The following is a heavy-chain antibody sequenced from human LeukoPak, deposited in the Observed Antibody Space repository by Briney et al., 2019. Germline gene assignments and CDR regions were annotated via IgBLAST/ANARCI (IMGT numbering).Heavy chain of an antibody. CDR3: ARDQNIAGRPDY. V-gene: IGHV1-18*01. Sequence: ASVRVSCKASGYTFPDYGISWVRQAPGQGLEWVGWISGYNGHTNYSQKFQGRVTMTTDTSTSTVYMALRTLRPDDTAVYYCARDQNIAGRPDYWGQGTLVTVSS. CDR2: ISGYNGHT. J-gene: IGHJ4*02. D-gene: IGHD6-6*01. CDR1: GYTFPDYG.